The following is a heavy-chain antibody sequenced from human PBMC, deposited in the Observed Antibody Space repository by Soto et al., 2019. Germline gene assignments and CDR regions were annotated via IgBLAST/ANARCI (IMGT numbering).Heavy chain of an antibody. V-gene: IGHV1-3*01. J-gene: IGHJ4*02. CDR1: GYTFTSYA. Sequence: GASVKVSCKASGYTFTSYAMHWVRQAPGQRLEWMGWINAGNGNTKYSQKFQGRVTITRDTSASTAYMELSSLRSEDTAVYYCARGVLRYFDWITHFDYWGQGTLVTSPQ. CDR2: INAGNGNT. D-gene: IGHD3-9*01. CDR3: ARGVLRYFDWITHFDY.